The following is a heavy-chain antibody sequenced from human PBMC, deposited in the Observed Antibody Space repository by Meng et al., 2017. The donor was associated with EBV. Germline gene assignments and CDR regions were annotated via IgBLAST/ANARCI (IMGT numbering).Heavy chain of an antibody. D-gene: IGHD3-10*01. CDR3: ASESGRGYTPDY. CDR2: FLPRLGAP. Sequence: HVQLVPSAAEVQKPGSSVKVSCKTSGGPFRYLAISWVRQAPGQGLEWLGGFLPRLGAPNYAQKFHGRVKITADESTSTHYMDLSSLRSEDTAIYYCASESGRGYTPDYWGQGTLVTVSS. V-gene: IGHV1-69*01. CDR1: GGPFRYLA. J-gene: IGHJ4*02.